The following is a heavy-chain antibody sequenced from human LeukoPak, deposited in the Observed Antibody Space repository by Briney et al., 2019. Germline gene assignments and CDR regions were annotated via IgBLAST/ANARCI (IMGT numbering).Heavy chain of an antibody. CDR3: ARQGYYGSGSYTGFDY. D-gene: IGHD3-10*01. V-gene: IGHV4-39*01. Sequence: PSETLSLTCTVSGGSISSNIYYWGWIRQPPGKGLEWIGSIYYTGSTNYNPSLESRVTISVDTSKNQFPLKLSSVTAADTAVYYCARQGYYGSGSYTGFDYWGQGTLVTVSS. CDR1: GGSISSNIYY. CDR2: IYYTGST. J-gene: IGHJ4*02.